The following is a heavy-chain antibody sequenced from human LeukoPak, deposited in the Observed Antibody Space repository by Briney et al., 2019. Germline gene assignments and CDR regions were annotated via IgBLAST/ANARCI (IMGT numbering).Heavy chain of an antibody. CDR1: VHSFTNYW. J-gene: IGHJ4*02. D-gene: IGHD5-24*01. CDR2: IYPGDSDT. V-gene: IGHV5-51*01. Sequence: GESLKFSCKGSVHSFTNYWFGWGRQLPGKGLKGLGMIYPGDSDTTYSPSFQGQVTISPDNSISTAYLEWSNLKASDTAMYYCARLSGAAYNFPARSTYYFDYWGQGTLVTVSS. CDR3: ARLSGAAYNFPARSTYYFDY.